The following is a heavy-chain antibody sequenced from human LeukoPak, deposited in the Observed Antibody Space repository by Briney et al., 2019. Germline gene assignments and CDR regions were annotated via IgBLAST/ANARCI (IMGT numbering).Heavy chain of an antibody. CDR3: ARDVWGRIVAGGRFDS. V-gene: IGHV3-30*04. D-gene: IGHD6-13*01. CDR2: IASRTVAIAS. Sequence: SGGSLRLSCSASGFTFSDYTLHWVRQAPGKGLEWVAVIASRTVAIASYYADSVKGRFTISRDDSRDTLYLQMSSLRAEDTAVYYCARDVWGRIVAGGRFDSWGQGTPVTVSS. J-gene: IGHJ4*02. CDR1: GFTFSDYT.